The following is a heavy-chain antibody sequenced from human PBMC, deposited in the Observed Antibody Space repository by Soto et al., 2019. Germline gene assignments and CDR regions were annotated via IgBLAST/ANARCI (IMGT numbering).Heavy chain of an antibody. J-gene: IGHJ6*03. CDR3: AKDRMGDIVVVPAAKPYYYYIDV. CDR2: ISGSGGST. Sequence: GGSLRLSCAASGFTFSSYAMSWVRQAPGKGLEWVSAISGSGGSTYYADTVKGRFTIYRDNSKNTLYLQMNSLRAEDTAVYYCAKDRMGDIVVVPAAKPYYYYIDVWGKGTTVTVSS. CDR1: GFTFSSYA. D-gene: IGHD2-2*01. V-gene: IGHV3-23*01.